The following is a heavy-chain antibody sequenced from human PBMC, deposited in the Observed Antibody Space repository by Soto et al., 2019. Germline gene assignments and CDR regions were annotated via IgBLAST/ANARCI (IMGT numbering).Heavy chain of an antibody. V-gene: IGHV2-5*02. CDR1: GFSLSTSGVG. CDR2: IYWDDDK. Sequence: QITLKESGPTLVKPTQTLTLTCTFSGFSLSTSGVGVGWIRQPPGKALEWLALIYWDDDKRYSPSLKSRLTNTKDTSKNQVVLTMTNMDPVDTATYYCAHRREKYYDYIWGSYRYTDYFDYWGQGTLVTVSS. J-gene: IGHJ4*02. CDR3: AHRREKYYDYIWGSYRYTDYFDY. D-gene: IGHD3-16*02.